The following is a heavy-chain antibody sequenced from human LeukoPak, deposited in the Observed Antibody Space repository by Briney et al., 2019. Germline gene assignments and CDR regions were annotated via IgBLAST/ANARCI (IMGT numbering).Heavy chain of an antibody. J-gene: IGHJ4*02. CDR1: GGSISSGDYY. CDR3: AREGIAAALGY. V-gene: IGHV4-30-4*01. D-gene: IGHD6-13*01. CDR2: IYYSGST. Sequence: SQTLSLTCTVSGGSISSGDYYWSWLRQPPGKGLEWIGYIYYSGSTYYNPSLKSRVTISVDTSKNQFSLKLSSVTAADTAVYYCAREGIAAALGYWGQGTLVTVPS.